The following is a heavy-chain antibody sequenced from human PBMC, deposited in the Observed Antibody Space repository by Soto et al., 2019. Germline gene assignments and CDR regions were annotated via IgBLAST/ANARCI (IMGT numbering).Heavy chain of an antibody. V-gene: IGHV4-59*01. D-gene: IGHD6-25*01. J-gene: IGHJ1*01. CDR1: GGSISSYY. CDR2: IYYSGST. CDR3: ASGGYGAAAGNFQH. Sequence: SETLSLTCTVSGGSISSYYWSWIRQPPGKGLEWIGYIYYSGSTNYNPSLKSRVTISVDTSKNQFSLKLSSVTAADTAVYYCASGGYGAAAGNFQHWGQGTLVTVLL.